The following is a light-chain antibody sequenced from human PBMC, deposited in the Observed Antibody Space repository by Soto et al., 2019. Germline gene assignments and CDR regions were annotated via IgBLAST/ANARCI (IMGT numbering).Light chain of an antibody. V-gene: IGKV4-1*01. J-gene: IGKJ5*01. CDR1: QNLLFSSNNKKY. CDR2: WAS. CDR3: QKYYDPPVT. Sequence: DIVMTQSPDSLAVSLGESATINGKSSQNLLFSSNNKKYLAWYQQKPGQPPKLLIYWASTRESGVPDRFTGSGSGTDFTLTISSLQAEDVAVYYCQKYYDPPVTFGQGTRLEIK.